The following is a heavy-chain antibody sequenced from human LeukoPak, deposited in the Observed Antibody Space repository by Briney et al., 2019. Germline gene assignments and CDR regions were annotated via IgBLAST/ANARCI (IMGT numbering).Heavy chain of an antibody. CDR2: MNPNSGNT. J-gene: IGHJ5*02. CDR1: GYTFTSYD. CDR3: ARFYYGDYVDWFDP. Sequence: ASVKVSCKASGYTFTSYDINWVRQATGHGLEWMGWMNPNSGNTGYAQKFQGRVTMTRNTSISTAYMELSSLRSEDTAVYYCARFYYGDYVDWFDPWGQGTLVTVSS. D-gene: IGHD4-17*01. V-gene: IGHV1-8*01.